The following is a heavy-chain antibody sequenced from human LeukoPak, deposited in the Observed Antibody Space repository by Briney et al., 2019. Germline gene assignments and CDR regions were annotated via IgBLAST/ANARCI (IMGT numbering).Heavy chain of an antibody. CDR1: GGSVSSGSYY. Sequence: PSETLSLTCTVSGGSVSSGSYYWSWIRQPPGKGLEWIGYIYYSGSTNYNPSLKSRVTISVDTSKNQFSLKLSSVTAADTAVYYCARAPDYYDSSGYYYEGAIDIWGQGTMVTVSS. V-gene: IGHV4-61*01. D-gene: IGHD3-22*01. CDR3: ARAPDYYDSSGYYYEGAIDI. J-gene: IGHJ3*02. CDR2: IYYSGST.